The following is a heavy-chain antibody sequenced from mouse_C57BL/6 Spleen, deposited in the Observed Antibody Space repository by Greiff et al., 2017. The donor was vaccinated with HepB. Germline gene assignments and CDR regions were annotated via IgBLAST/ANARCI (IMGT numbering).Heavy chain of an antibody. CDR1: GFNIKDDY. J-gene: IGHJ3*01. V-gene: IGHV14-4*01. CDR2: IDPENGDT. D-gene: IGHD2-2*01. Sequence: EVQLQQSGAELVRPGASVKLSCTASGFNIKDDYMHWVKQRPEQGLEWIGWIDPENGDTAYASKFQGKATITADTSSNTAYLQLSSLTSEDTAVYYCTVYYGYERFAYWGQGTLVTVSA. CDR3: TVYYGYERFAY.